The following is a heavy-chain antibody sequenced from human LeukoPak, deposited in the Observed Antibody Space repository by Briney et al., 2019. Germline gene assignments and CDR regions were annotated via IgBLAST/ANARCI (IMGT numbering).Heavy chain of an antibody. V-gene: IGHV3-48*02. J-gene: IGHJ4*02. CDR2: ISTMSSTK. Sequence: GGSLRLSCAVSGFTFSSFDMNWVRQAPGKGLEWVSYISTMSSTKYYADSVKGRFTISRDNARNSLYLQMNSLRDEDTAVYYCARGKIGYYYGDSDGFWGQGTLVTVSS. CDR1: GFTFSSFD. D-gene: IGHD4-17*01. CDR3: ARGKIGYYYGDSDGF.